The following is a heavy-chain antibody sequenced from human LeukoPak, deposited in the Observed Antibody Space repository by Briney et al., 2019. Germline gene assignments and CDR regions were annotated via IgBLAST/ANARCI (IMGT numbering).Heavy chain of an antibody. Sequence: GASVKVSCKASGYTFTSYGISWVRQAPGQGLEWMGIINPSGGSTSYAQKFQGRVTMTRDTSTSTVYMELSSLRSEDTAVYYCARDTYEGSFDWLLKFDPWGQGTLVTVSS. D-gene: IGHD3-9*01. J-gene: IGHJ5*02. CDR1: GYTFTSYG. V-gene: IGHV1-46*01. CDR2: INPSGGST. CDR3: ARDTYEGSFDWLLKFDP.